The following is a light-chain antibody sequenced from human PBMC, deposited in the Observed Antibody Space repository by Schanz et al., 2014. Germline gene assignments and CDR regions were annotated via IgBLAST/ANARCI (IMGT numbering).Light chain of an antibody. CDR2: EVS. J-gene: IGLJ3*02. CDR1: SSDIGGYNY. V-gene: IGLV2-8*01. Sequence: QSALTQPASASGSPGQSVTISCTGTSSDIGGYNYVSWYQQHPGKAPKLMIYEVSKRPSGVPDRFSGSKSGNTASLTVSGLQAEDEAEYYCSSNVGSNNFQFGGGTKVTVL. CDR3: SSNVGSNNFQ.